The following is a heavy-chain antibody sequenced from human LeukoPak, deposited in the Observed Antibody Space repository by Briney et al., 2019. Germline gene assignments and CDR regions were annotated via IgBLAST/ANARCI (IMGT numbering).Heavy chain of an antibody. D-gene: IGHD6-6*01. CDR3: AKDRWRDGSSAIDN. J-gene: IGHJ4*02. CDR1: GVTFTSYY. CDR2: INPSGGST. Sequence: ASVKVSCKASGVTFTSYYMHCVRQVPGQGLEWMGIINPSGGSTIYAQKFQGRITMTRDTSTSTVYMELSSLRSEDTAVYYCAKDRWRDGSSAIDNWGQGTLVTVSS. V-gene: IGHV1-46*01.